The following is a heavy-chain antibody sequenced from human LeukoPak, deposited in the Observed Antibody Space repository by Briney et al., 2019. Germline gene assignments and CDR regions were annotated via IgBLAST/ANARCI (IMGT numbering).Heavy chain of an antibody. D-gene: IGHD2-21*02. J-gene: IGHJ4*02. CDR2: ISGGGDIT. V-gene: IGHV3-23*01. CDR1: GFNFANHA. Sequence: GGSLRLSCAASGFNFANHAMSWVRQTAGKGLEWVSAISGGGDITYYADSVKGRFTISRDNSKDTLFLQMHSLRPGDAAVYYCVREDTPATANYWGQGTLVTISS. CDR3: VREDTPATANY.